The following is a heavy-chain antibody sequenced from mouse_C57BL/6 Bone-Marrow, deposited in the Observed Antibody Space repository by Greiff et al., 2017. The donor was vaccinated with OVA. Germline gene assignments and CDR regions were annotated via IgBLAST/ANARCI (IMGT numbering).Heavy chain of an antibody. V-gene: IGHV1-50*01. CDR1: GYTFTSYW. CDR2: IDPSDSYT. J-gene: IGHJ1*03. Sequence: QVQLQQPGAELVKPGASVKLSCKASGYTFTSYWMQWVKQRPGQGLEWIGEIDPSDSYTNYNQKFKGKATLTVDTSSSTAYMQLSSLTSEDSAVYYCARSRLMAGYFDVWGTGTTVTVSS. CDR3: ARSRLMAGYFDV.